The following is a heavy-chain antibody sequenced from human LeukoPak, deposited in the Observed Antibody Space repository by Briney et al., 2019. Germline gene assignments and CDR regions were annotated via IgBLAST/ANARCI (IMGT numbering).Heavy chain of an antibody. CDR1: GFTFSSYA. J-gene: IGHJ4*02. V-gene: IGHV3-30*04. D-gene: IGHD1-26*01. CDR2: ISYDGSNK. CDR3: ARGVALVGASDY. Sequence: PGGSLRLSCAASGFTFSSYAMDWVRQAPGKGLEWVAAISYDGSNKYYADSVKGRFTISRDNSKNTLYLQMNSLRAEDTAVYYCARGVALVGASDYWGQGTLVTVSS.